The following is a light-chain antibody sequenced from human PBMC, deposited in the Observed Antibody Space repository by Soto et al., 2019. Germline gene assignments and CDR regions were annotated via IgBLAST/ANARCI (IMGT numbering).Light chain of an antibody. CDR2: DVS. Sequence: QSVLTQPASVSGSPGQSITISCTGTSSDVGAYNYVSWYQQHPGKAPKVMIYDVSNRPPGVSNRFSGSKSGNTASLTISGLQAEDEADYYCSSYTSSSTYVFGTGTKVTVL. J-gene: IGLJ1*01. V-gene: IGLV2-14*01. CDR1: SSDVGAYNY. CDR3: SSYTSSSTYV.